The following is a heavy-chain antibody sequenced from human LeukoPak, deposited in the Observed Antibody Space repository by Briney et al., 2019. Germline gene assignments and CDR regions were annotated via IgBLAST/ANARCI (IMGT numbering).Heavy chain of an antibody. CDR3: ARSHYYDSSGSHNNWFDP. D-gene: IGHD3-22*01. CDR2: INHSGST. CDR1: GGSFSGYY. V-gene: IGHV4-34*01. Sequence: PSETLSLTCAVHGGSFSGYYWSWIRQPPGKGLEWIGEINHSGSTNYNPSLKSRVTISVDTSKNQFSLKLSSVTAADTAVYYCARSHYYDSSGSHNNWFDPWGQGTLVTVSS. J-gene: IGHJ5*02.